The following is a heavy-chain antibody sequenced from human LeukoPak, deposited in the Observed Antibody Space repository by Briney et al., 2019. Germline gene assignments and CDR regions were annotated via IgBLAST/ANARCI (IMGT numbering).Heavy chain of an antibody. CDR1: GYSVTSGDYY. J-gene: IGHJ5*02. D-gene: IGHD2-21*01. CDR2: IYYSGGT. CDR3: ARVVLWWSGGGWFDP. Sequence: SETLSLTCTVSGYSVTSGDYYWSWIRQTPGKGLEWIGYIYYSGGTAYNPSLESRVTISVDTSKNQFSLKLSSVTAADTAVYYCARVVLWWSGGGWFDPWGQGTLVTVSS. V-gene: IGHV4-61*08.